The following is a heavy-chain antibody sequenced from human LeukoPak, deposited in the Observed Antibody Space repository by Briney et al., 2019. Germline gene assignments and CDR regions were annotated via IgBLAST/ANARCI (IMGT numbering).Heavy chain of an antibody. V-gene: IGHV1-18*01. CDR3: ARTYSSNNWFDP. D-gene: IGHD6-13*01. CDR1: GYTFTSYG. CDR2: ISAYNGNT. J-gene: IGHJ5*02. Sequence: ASVKVSCKASGYTFTSYGVSWVRQAPGQGLEWMGWISAYNGNTNYAQKLQGRVTMTTDTSTSTAYMELRSLRSDDTAVYYCARTYSSNNWFDPWGQGTLVTVSS.